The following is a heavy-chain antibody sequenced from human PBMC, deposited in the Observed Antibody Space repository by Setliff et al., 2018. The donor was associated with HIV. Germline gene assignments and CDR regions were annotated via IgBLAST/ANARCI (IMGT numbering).Heavy chain of an antibody. V-gene: IGHV4-4*02. Sequence: SETLSLTCAVSGGSISSNNCWNWVRQPPGKGLEWIGEIYHSGNTNYNPSLKSRVTISVDKSKNQFSLKLSSVTAADTAVYYCARTKYDTFYDGQSYFDYWGQGTLVTVSS. CDR2: IYHSGNT. CDR3: ARTKYDTFYDGQSYFDY. D-gene: IGHD3-16*01. J-gene: IGHJ4*02. CDR1: GGSISSNNC.